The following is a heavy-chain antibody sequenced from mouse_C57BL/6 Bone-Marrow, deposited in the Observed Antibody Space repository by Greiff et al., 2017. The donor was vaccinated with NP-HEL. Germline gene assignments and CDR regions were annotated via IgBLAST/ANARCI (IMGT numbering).Heavy chain of an antibody. CDR2: FSSGGRYT. J-gene: IGHJ3*01. CDR1: GFTFSSYG. Sequence: DVQLVESGGDLVKPGGSLKLSCAASGFTFSSYGMSWVRQTPDKRLEWVATFSSGGRYTYYPDSVKGRFTISRDNAKNTLYLQMSSLKSEDTAMYYCASPYDYDVAWFAYWGQGTLVTVSA. CDR3: ASPYDYDVAWFAY. D-gene: IGHD2-4*01. V-gene: IGHV5-6*01.